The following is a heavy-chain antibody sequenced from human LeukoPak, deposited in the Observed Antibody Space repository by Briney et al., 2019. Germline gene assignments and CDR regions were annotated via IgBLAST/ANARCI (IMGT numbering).Heavy chain of an antibody. CDR1: RSTFSSYA. J-gene: IGHJ6*02. D-gene: IGHD2-2*03. CDR2: IRSSSRTI. V-gene: IGHV3-48*02. Sequence: GGSLRLSCAASRSTFSSYAMNWVRQAPGKGLEWVSYIRSSSRTIYYADSVKGRFTISRDNAKNSLYLQMNSLRDEDTAVYYCARVDIVVVPAAMELGGMDVWGQGTTVTVSS. CDR3: ARVDIVVVPAAMELGGMDV.